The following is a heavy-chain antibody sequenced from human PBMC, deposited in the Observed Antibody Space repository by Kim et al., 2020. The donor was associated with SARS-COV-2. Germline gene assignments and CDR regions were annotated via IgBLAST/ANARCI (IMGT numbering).Heavy chain of an antibody. J-gene: IGHJ4*01. D-gene: IGHD4-17*01. Sequence: GGSLRLSCAASGFTFDDYAMHWVRQAPGKGLEWVSGISWNSGSIGYADSVKGRFTISRDNAKNSLYLQMNSLRAEDTALYYCARTPSHDYGDYDAPFDY. CDR2: ISWNSGSI. CDR1: GFTFDDYA. V-gene: IGHV3-9*01. CDR3: ARTPSHDYGDYDAPFDY.